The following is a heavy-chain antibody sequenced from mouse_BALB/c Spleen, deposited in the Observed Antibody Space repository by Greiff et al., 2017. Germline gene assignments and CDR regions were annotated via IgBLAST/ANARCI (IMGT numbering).Heavy chain of an antibody. CDR2: IWAGGST. V-gene: IGHV2-9*02. Sequence: VKLVESGPGLVAPSQSLSITCTVSGFSLTSYGVHWVRQPPGKGLEWLGVIWAGGSTNYNSALMSRLSISKDNSKSQVFLKMNSLQTDDTAMYYCAKHARGGLYYAMDYWGQGTSVTVSS. CDR3: AKHARGGLYYAMDY. J-gene: IGHJ4*01. CDR1: GFSLTSYG. D-gene: IGHD3-1*01.